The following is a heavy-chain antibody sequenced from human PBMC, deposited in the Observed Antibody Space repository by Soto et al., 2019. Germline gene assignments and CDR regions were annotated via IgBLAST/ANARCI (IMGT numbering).Heavy chain of an antibody. CDR2: FDPEDGET. J-gene: IGHJ3*02. V-gene: IGHV1-24*01. Sequence: VSVKVSCKVSGYTLTELSMHWVRQAPGKGLEWMGGFDPEDGETIYAQKFQGRVTMTEDTSTDTAYMELSSLRSEDTAVYYCATTTRWIQLWFKDRYAFDIWGQGTMVTVSS. CDR1: GYTLTELS. D-gene: IGHD5-18*01. CDR3: ATTTRWIQLWFKDRYAFDI.